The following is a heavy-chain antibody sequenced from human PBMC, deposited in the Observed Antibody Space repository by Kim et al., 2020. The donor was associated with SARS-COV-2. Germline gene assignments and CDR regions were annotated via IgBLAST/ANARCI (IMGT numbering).Heavy chain of an antibody. Sequence: GGSLRLSCAASGFTFSSYWMSWVRQAPGKGLEWVANIRQDGSEQYYLDSVNGRFTISRDNARNSLVLQMNSLRAEDTAIYYCARAGGVGAPPVKGHFDY. CDR3: ARAGGVGAPPVKGHFDY. J-gene: IGHJ4*01. CDR2: IRQDGSEQ. CDR1: GFTFSSYW. D-gene: IGHD3-3*01. V-gene: IGHV3-7*01.